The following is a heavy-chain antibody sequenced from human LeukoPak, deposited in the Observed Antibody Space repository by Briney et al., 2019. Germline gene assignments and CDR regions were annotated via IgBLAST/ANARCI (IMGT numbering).Heavy chain of an antibody. J-gene: IGHJ4*02. D-gene: IGHD3-10*01. Sequence: ASVKVSCKASGYTFTSHYMQWVRLAPGQGLEWMRIINPSGGGTRYAQKFQGRVTMTRDTSTSTVYMELSSLRSEDTAVYYCAREGSGSLPHLDHWGQGTLVTVSS. CDR3: AREGSGSLPHLDH. CDR1: GYTFTSHY. CDR2: INPSGGGT. V-gene: IGHV1-46*01.